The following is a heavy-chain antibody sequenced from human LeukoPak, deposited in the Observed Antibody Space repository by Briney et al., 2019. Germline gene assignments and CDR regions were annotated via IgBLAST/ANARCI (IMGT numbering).Heavy chain of an antibody. D-gene: IGHD4-11*01. CDR1: GFTFSDYS. V-gene: IGHV3-21*01. CDR2: ISSSSSYI. CDR3: ARDQDYSNYVLFDY. J-gene: IGHJ4*02. Sequence: PGGSLRLSCAASGFTFSDYSMNWVRQAPGKGLEWVSSISSSSSYIYYAGSVKGRFTISRDNAKNSLYLQMNSLRAEDTAVYYCARDQDYSNYVLFDYWGQGTLVTVSS.